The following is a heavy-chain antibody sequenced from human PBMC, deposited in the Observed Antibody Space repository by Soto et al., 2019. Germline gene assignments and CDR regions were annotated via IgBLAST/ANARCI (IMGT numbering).Heavy chain of an antibody. D-gene: IGHD2-21*02. V-gene: IGHV3-30*04. J-gene: IGHJ6*02. CDR1: GFSFASFA. CDR3: ATKVRVTNYLYYGMDV. Sequence: GGSLRLSCTTSGFSFASFAMTWVRQAPGKGLEWVAVIAFDGSQKFYGDSVRGRFTISRDNSKNTLFLQMKSLTADDTAVYYCATKVRVTNYLYYGMDVWGQGTTVTVSS. CDR2: IAFDGSQK.